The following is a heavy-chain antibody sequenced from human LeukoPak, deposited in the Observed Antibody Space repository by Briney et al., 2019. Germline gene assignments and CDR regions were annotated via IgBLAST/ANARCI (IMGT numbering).Heavy chain of an antibody. CDR2: IYSTGST. D-gene: IGHD6-13*01. V-gene: IGHV4-4*07. Sequence: SETLSLTCTVSGGSISSYYWSWIRQPAGKGLVWIGRIYSTGSTNYNPSLKRRVTMSVDTSKNQFSLRLRSVTAADTAVYYCARQIASAGTAGSDFWGQGALVTVSS. J-gene: IGHJ4*02. CDR3: ARQIASAGTAGSDF. CDR1: GGSISSYY.